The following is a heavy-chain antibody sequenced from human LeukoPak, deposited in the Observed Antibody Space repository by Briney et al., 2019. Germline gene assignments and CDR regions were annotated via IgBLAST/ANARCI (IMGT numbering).Heavy chain of an antibody. J-gene: IGHJ6*02. CDR2: ISGSGGST. D-gene: IGHD3-10*01. CDR3: ASYEEVRGVIQYYYYGMDV. V-gene: IGHV3-23*01. Sequence: GGSLRLSCAASGFTFSSYAMSWVRQAPGKGLEWVSAISGSGGSTYYADSVKGRFTISRDNSKNTLYLQMNSLRAEDTAVYYCASYEEVRGVIQYYYYGMDVWGQGTTVTVSS. CDR1: GFTFSSYA.